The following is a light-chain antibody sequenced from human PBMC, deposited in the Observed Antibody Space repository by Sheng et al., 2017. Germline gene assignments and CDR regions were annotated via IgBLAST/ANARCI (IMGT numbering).Light chain of an antibody. J-gene: IGLJ3*02. CDR1: SSDVGSYNL. V-gene: IGLV2-14*02. CDR3: GSYTSSSTLLWV. CDR2: DVS. Sequence: QSALTQPASVSGSPGQSITISCTGTSSDVGSYNLVSWYQQYSGKAPKLMIYDVSNRPSGVSNRFSGSKSGNTASLTISGLQAEDEADYYCGSYTSSSTLLWVFGGGTKLTVL.